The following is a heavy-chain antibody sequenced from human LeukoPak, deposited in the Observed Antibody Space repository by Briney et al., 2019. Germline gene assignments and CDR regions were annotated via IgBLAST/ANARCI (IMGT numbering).Heavy chain of an antibody. CDR1: GFTFSSYA. Sequence: GGSLRLSCAASGFTFSSYAMSWVRQAPGKGLEWVSAISGSGGSTYYADSVKGRFTISRDNSKNTLYLQINSLRAEDTAVYYCAGVLWFGELNDYWGQGTLVTVSS. J-gene: IGHJ4*02. CDR2: ISGSGGST. V-gene: IGHV3-23*01. D-gene: IGHD3-10*01. CDR3: AGVLWFGELNDY.